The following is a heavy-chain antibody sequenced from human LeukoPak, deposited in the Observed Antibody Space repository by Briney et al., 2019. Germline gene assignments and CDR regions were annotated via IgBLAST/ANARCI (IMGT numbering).Heavy chain of an antibody. J-gene: IGHJ4*02. V-gene: IGHV3-30*03. D-gene: IGHD3-22*01. CDR2: ISFDESYQ. Sequence: GGSLRLSCAASGFTFSSSGMHWVRQAPGKGLEWVALISFDESYQNYADSVKGRFTISRDNSKNTLYLQMNSLRAEDTAVYYCAAQGDNYYDSSGYDSRTFDYWGQGTLVTVSS. CDR1: GFTFSSSG. CDR3: AAQGDNYYDSSGYDSRTFDY.